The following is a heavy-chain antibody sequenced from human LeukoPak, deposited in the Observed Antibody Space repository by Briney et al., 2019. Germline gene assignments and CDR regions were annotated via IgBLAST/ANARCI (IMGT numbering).Heavy chain of an antibody. CDR2: IYYSGST. Sequence: SETLSLTCTVSGGSISSHYWSWIRQPPGKGLEWIGYIYYSGSTNYNPSLKSRVTISVDTSKNQFSLKLSSVTAADTAVYYCARVLRIAARPGTYYYYYMDVWGKGTTVTVSS. J-gene: IGHJ6*03. CDR1: GGSISSHY. D-gene: IGHD6-6*01. CDR3: ARVLRIAARPGTYYYYYMDV. V-gene: IGHV4-59*11.